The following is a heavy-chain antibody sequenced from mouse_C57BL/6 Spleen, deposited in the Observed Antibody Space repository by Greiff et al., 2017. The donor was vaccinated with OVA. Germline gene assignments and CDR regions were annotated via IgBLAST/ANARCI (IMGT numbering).Heavy chain of an antibody. CDR3: ARSRSTVVATDYFDY. CDR2: IYPGDGDP. D-gene: IGHD1-1*01. V-gene: IGHV1-80*01. CDR1: GYAFSSYW. J-gene: IGHJ2*01. Sequence: VQLQESGAELVKPGASVKISCKASGYAFSSYWMNWVKQRPGKGLEWIGQIYPGDGDPNYNGKFKGKATLTADKSSSTAYMQLSSLTSEDSAVYFCARSRSTVVATDYFDYWGQGTTLTVSS.